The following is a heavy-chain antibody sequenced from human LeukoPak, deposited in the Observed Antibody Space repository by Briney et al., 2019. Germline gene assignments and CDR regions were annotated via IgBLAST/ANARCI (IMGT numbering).Heavy chain of an antibody. V-gene: IGHV4-59*01. D-gene: IGHD6-13*01. CDR2: IYYSGST. CDR3: ARYEQQQGNDAFDI. Sequence: SETLSLTCTVSGGSISSYYWSWIRQPPGKGLEWIGYIYYSGSTNYNPSLKSRVTISVDTSKNQFSLKLSSVTAADTAVYYCARYEQQQGNDAFDIWGQGTMVTVSS. J-gene: IGHJ3*02. CDR1: GGSISSYY.